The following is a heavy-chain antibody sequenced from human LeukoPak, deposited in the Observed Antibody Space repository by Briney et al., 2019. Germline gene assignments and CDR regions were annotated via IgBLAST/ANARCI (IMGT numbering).Heavy chain of an antibody. J-gene: IGHJ4*02. Sequence: GGSLRLSCAASGFTVSSYYMSWVRQAPGKGLEWVSIIYSGGSTHYADSVKGRFTISRDNSKNTLYLQMNSLRAEDTAVYYCASEAYCGGDCYEVFDSWGQGTLVTVSP. CDR1: GFTVSSYY. CDR2: IYSGGST. V-gene: IGHV3-53*01. CDR3: ASEAYCGGDCYEVFDS. D-gene: IGHD2-21*02.